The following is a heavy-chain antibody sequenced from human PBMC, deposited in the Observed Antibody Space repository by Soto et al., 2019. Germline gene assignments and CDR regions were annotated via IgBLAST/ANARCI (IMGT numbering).Heavy chain of an antibody. V-gene: IGHV1-18*01. Sequence: QVQLVQSGAEVKKPGASVKVSCKASGYTFTNYGISWVRQAPGQGLEWMGWISAYNGNTKYAQKLQGRVTMTTDTPTSTAYMELRSLRSDDTAVYYCARDRRDKLLLNNWFDPWGQGTLVTVSS. CDR2: ISAYNGNT. D-gene: IGHD2-15*01. CDR1: GYTFTNYG. J-gene: IGHJ5*02. CDR3: ARDRRDKLLLNNWFDP.